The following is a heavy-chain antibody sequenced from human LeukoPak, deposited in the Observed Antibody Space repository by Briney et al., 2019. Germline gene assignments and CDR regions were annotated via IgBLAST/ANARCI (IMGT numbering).Heavy chain of an antibody. V-gene: IGHV3-30-3*01. CDR2: ISYDGSNK. CDR1: GFTFSSYA. J-gene: IGHJ4*02. CDR3: ARDRSVGATTYPYY. Sequence: GGSLRLSCAASGFTFSSYAMHWVRQAPGKGLEWVAVISYDGSNKYYADSVKGRFTISRDNSKNTLYLQMNSLRAEDTAVYYCARDRSVGATTYPYYWGQGTLVAVSS. D-gene: IGHD1-26*01.